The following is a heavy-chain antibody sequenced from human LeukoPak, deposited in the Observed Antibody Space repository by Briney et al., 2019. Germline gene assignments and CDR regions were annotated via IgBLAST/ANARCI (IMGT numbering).Heavy chain of an antibody. CDR3: ASGDIVVVPAAMNYYYGMDV. Sequence: GASVKVSCKASGYTFTSYGISWVRQAPGQGLEWMGWISAYNGNTNYAQKLQGGVTMTTDTSTSTAYMELRSLRSDDTAVYYCASGDIVVVPAAMNYYYGMDVWGQGTTVTVSS. V-gene: IGHV1-18*01. CDR1: GYTFTSYG. D-gene: IGHD2-2*01. J-gene: IGHJ6*02. CDR2: ISAYNGNT.